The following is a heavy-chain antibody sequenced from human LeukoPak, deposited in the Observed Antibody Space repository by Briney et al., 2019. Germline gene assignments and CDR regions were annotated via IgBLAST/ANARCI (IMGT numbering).Heavy chain of an antibody. CDR1: GYTFTGYY. V-gene: IGHV1-2*02. J-gene: IGHJ6*03. Sequence: ASVKVSCKASGYTFTGYYMHWVRQAPGQGLEWMGWINPNSGAANYAQKFQGRVTITRDTSTSTAYMELSRLRSDDTAVYYCARGPDIVVVPAAILDYYYYMDVWGKGTTVTVSS. D-gene: IGHD2-2*02. CDR3: ARGPDIVVVPAAILDYYYYMDV. CDR2: INPNSGAA.